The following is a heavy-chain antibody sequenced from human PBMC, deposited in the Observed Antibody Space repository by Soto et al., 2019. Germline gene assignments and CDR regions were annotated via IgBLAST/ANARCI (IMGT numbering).Heavy chain of an antibody. CDR3: ANAAGYCSGGSCYFNDAFDI. J-gene: IGHJ3*02. Sequence: QVQLQESGPGLVKPSGTLSLTCAVSGGSISSSNWWSWVRQPPGKGLEWIGEIYRSGSTNYNPSLKSRVTISVDKSKNQFSLKLSSVTAADTAVYYCANAAGYCSGGSCYFNDAFDIWGQGTMVTVSS. D-gene: IGHD2-15*01. CDR1: GGSISSSNW. V-gene: IGHV4-4*02. CDR2: IYRSGST.